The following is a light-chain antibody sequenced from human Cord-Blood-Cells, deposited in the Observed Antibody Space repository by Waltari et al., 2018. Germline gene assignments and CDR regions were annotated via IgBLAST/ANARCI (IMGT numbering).Light chain of an antibody. CDR1: QSISSY. CDR3: QQSYSTPAIT. J-gene: IGKJ5*01. V-gene: IGKV1-39*01. CDR2: AAS. Sequence: DIQMTQSPSSLSASVVDRVTITCRASQSISSYLNWYRQKPGKTPKLLIYAASSLQSGVPSRFSGSGSGTDFTLTISSLQPEDFATYYCQQSYSTPAITFGQGTRLEIK.